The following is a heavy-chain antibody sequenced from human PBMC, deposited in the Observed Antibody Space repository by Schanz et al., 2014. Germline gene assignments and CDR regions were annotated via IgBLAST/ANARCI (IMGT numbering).Heavy chain of an antibody. Sequence: EVQLVESGGGLVQPGGSLRLSCTASGFTFSDYWMSWVRQAPGKGPEWGANIKHDGSVKDYVDSVEGRFTISRDNAKRSLFLQMNSLRVEDTAVYYCARVALPGYSSPRDAFDIWGQGTMVTVSS. J-gene: IGHJ3*02. D-gene: IGHD5-18*01. V-gene: IGHV3-7*02. CDR2: IKHDGSVK. CDR3: ARVALPGYSSPRDAFDI. CDR1: GFTFSDYW.